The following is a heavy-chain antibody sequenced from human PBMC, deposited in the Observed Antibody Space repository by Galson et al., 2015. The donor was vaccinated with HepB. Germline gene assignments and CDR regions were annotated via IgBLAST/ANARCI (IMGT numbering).Heavy chain of an antibody. J-gene: IGHJ6*02. Sequence: SETLSLTCTVSGGSVSSSTYYWAWIRQPPGQGLECVGTIYYRGSTYYNRSLKSRVTISVDASKNQFSLNLSSVTAADTAVYYCARLSYGMDVWGRGTTVTVSS. CDR3: ARLSYGMDV. CDR1: GGSVSSSTYY. V-gene: IGHV4-39*01. CDR2: IYYRGST.